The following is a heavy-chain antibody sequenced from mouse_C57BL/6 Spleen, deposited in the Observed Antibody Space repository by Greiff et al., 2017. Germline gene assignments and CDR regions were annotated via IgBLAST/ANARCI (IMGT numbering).Heavy chain of an antibody. CDR1: GYSITSGYY. CDR3: ARGYGDYPFAY. D-gene: IGHD5-5*01. Sequence: EVQLQQSGPGLVKPSQSLSLTCSVTGYSITSGYYWNWIRQVPGNKLEWMGYISYDGSNNYNPSLKNRISLTRDTSKNQFFLKLNSLTTEDTATYYCARGYGDYPFAYWGQGTLVTVSA. V-gene: IGHV3-6*01. J-gene: IGHJ3*01. CDR2: ISYDGSN.